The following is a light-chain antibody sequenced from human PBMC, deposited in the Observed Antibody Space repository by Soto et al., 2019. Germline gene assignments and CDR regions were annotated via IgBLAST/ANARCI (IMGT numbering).Light chain of an antibody. J-gene: IGKJ2*01. Sequence: DIQITQSPASLSASVGDRVTITCHSSQDITLYLNWYQHKPGKAPNLLIHDVSTLEPGVPARFSGRGSGTTFTLTIINLQPEDVATYYCQQYDSRPNTFGQGTKVDIK. CDR3: QQYDSRPNT. V-gene: IGKV1-33*01. CDR1: QDITLY. CDR2: DVS.